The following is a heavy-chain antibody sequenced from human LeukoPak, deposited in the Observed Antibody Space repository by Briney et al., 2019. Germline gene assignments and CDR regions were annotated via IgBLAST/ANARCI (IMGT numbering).Heavy chain of an antibody. CDR1: GGSISSSSYY. CDR2: IYYSGGA. Sequence: SETLSLTCTVSGGSISSSSYYWSWVRQPPGKGLEWIGYIYYSGGANYNPSLKSRVTMSTDTSKNQFSLKLTSVTAADTAVYYCARGGPTITQRGFDLWGRGTLVTVSS. D-gene: IGHD1-14*01. CDR3: ARGGPTITQRGFDL. J-gene: IGHJ2*01. V-gene: IGHV4-61*01.